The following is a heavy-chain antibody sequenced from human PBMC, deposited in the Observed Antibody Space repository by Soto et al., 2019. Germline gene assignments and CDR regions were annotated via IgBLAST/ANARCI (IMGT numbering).Heavy chain of an antibody. CDR1: GFTFSSYG. V-gene: IGHV3-30*18. D-gene: IGHD6-13*01. Sequence: SLRLSCAASGFTFSSYGMHWVRQAPGKGLEWVAVISYDGSNKYYADSVKGRFTISRDNSKNTLYLQMNSLRAEDTAVYYCANTQLRAAGDAFDIWGQGTMVTVSS. CDR3: ANTQLRAAGDAFDI. CDR2: ISYDGSNK. J-gene: IGHJ3*02.